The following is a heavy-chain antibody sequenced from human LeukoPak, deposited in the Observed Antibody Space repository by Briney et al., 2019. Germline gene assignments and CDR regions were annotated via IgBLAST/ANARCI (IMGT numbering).Heavy chain of an antibody. D-gene: IGHD6-19*01. CDR2: ISYDGSNK. J-gene: IGHJ4*02. V-gene: IGHV3-30*04. Sequence: GRPLRLSCAASGFTFSSYAMHWVRQAPGKGLEWVAVISYDGSNKYYADSVKGRFTISRDNSKNTLYLQMNSLRAEDTAVYYCARTVYDLRGQSLVPGFDSWGQGTLVTVSS. CDR1: GFTFSSYA. CDR3: ARTVYDLRGQSLVPGFDS.